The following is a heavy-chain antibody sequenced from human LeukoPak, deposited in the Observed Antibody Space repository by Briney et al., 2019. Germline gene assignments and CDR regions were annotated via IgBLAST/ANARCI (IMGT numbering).Heavy chain of an antibody. CDR3: ATDYYDSSGYYSGDSGFDY. V-gene: IGHV3-30*02. Sequence: PGRSLRLSCAASGFTFSSYAMHWVRQAPGKGLEWVAFIRYDGSNKYYVDSVKGRFTISRDNSKNTLYLQMNSLRAEDTAVYYCATDYYDSSGYYSGDSGFDYWGQGTLVTVSS. J-gene: IGHJ4*02. CDR2: IRYDGSNK. CDR1: GFTFSSYA. D-gene: IGHD3-22*01.